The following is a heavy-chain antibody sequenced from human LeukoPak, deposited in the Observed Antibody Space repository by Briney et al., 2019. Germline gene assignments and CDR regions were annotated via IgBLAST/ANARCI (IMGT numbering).Heavy chain of an antibody. J-gene: IGHJ5*02. CDR2: INHSGST. CDR1: GGSFSGYY. CDR3: ASTVTTYWFDP. D-gene: IGHD4-17*01. Sequence: PSETLSLTCAVYGGSFSGYYWSWIRQPPGKGLEWIGEINHSGSTNYNPSLKSRVTISVDTSKNQFSLKLSSVTAADTAVYHCASTVTTYWFDPWGQGTLVTVSS. V-gene: IGHV4-34*01.